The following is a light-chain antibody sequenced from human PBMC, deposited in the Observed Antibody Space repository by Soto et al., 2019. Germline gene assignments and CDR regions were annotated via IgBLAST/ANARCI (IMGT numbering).Light chain of an antibody. CDR2: DVS. Sequence: QSALTQPGSVSGSAGQSVTISCTGTSSDVGGYNYVSWYQQHPGKAPKLMIYDVSKRPSGVPDRFSGSKSGNTASLTISGLQAEDEADYYCCSYAGSYRGVFGTGTKVTV. V-gene: IGLV2-11*01. CDR3: CSYAGSYRGV. CDR1: SSDVGGYNY. J-gene: IGLJ1*01.